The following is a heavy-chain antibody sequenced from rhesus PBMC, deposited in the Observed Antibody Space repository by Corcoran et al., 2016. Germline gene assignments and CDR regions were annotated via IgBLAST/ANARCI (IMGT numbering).Heavy chain of an antibody. J-gene: IGHJ4*01. D-gene: IGHD4-4*01. CDR1: GASISSSW. CDR3: ARSGYGSGGVY. Sequence: QVQLQESGPGLVTPSETLSLTCAVSGASISSSWCSWLRQPPGKGVEWIGEIFGNSGNSYYNPSLKSRVIISKDASKNQFSLKLSSVTAADTAVYYCARSGYGSGGVYWGQGILVTVSS. V-gene: IGHV4-80*01. CDR2: IFGNSGNS.